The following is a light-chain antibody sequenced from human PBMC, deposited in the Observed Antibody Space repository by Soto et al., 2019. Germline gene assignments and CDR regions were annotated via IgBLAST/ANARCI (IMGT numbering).Light chain of an antibody. Sequence: QTVVTQEPSLTVSPGGTVTLTCGSSTGAVTSGHYPYWFRQRPGQAPRTLIYDTRNKHSWTPARFSGSLLGGKAALTLSGAQPEDEAEYYCLLSYSGAWVFGGGTKLTVL. CDR1: TGAVTSGHY. V-gene: IGLV7-46*01. CDR3: LLSYSGAWV. J-gene: IGLJ3*02. CDR2: DTR.